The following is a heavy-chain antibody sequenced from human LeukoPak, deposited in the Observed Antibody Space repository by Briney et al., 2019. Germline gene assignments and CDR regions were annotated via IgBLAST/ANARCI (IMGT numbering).Heavy chain of an antibody. D-gene: IGHD6-13*01. J-gene: IGHJ4*02. CDR3: ASTEGYSSSWSLGY. Sequence: SETLSLTCAVSGGSISSSNWWSWVRQPPGKGLEWTGEIYHSGSTNYNPSLKSRVTISVDKSKNQFSLKLSSVTAADTAVYYCASTEGYSSSWSLGYWGQGTLVTVSS. CDR1: GGSISSSNW. V-gene: IGHV4-4*02. CDR2: IYHSGST.